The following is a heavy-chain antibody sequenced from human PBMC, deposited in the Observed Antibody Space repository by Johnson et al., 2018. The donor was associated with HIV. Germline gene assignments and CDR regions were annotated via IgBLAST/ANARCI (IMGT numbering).Heavy chain of an antibody. V-gene: IGHV3-30*18. CDR1: GFTFSSYG. D-gene: IGHD6-19*01. CDR3: AKDRSTGWYPAFDI. Sequence: QVQLVESGGGVVQPGRSLRLSCAASGFTFSSYGMAWVRQAPGKGLEWVTVISFAGVKKYYADSVKGRFTISRDNSKGTLYLQMNSLRAEDTALYYCAKDRSTGWYPAFDIWGQGTMVTVSS. CDR2: ISFAGVKK. J-gene: IGHJ3*02.